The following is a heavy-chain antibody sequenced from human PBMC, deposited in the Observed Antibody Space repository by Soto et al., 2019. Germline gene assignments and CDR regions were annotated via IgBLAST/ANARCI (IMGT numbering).Heavy chain of an antibody. CDR2: ISPHNGNT. CDR3: ARDTGNSFDY. CDR1: GYTFNTYF. V-gene: IGHV1-18*01. J-gene: IGHJ4*02. Sequence: HVQLVQSGGALKKPGASVKVSCNTSGYTFNTYFITWVRQAPGQGLEWMGWISPHNGNTNYAEKFQGRVTMTADTITKTAYMELRNLRIDDTAVYYCARDTGNSFDYWGQGNPVTVSS.